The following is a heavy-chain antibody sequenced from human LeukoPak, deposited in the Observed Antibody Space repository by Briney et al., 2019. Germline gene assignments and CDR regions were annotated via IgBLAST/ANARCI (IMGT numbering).Heavy chain of an antibody. CDR3: AKASDYDILTGLNLDY. Sequence: GRSLRLSCAASGFTFDDYAMHWVRQAPGKGLEWVSGISWNSGSIGYADSVKGRFTISRDKAKNSLYLQMNSLRAEDTALYYCAKASDYDILTGLNLDYWGQGTLVTVSS. J-gene: IGHJ4*02. CDR1: GFTFDDYA. CDR2: ISWNSGSI. V-gene: IGHV3-9*01. D-gene: IGHD3-9*01.